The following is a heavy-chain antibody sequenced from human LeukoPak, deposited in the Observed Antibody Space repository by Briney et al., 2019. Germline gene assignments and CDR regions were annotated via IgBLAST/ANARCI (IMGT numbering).Heavy chain of an antibody. D-gene: IGHD6-6*01. V-gene: IGHV4-30-4*08. Sequence: SQTLSLTCTVSGASLNSGDYYRTWIRQPPGKGLEWIAYIYNSGSTYYNPSLRSRVAISIDTSNNRFSLRLGSVTAADTAVYFCATTARHCSEYWGQGTLVTVSS. CDR1: GASLNSGDYY. CDR3: ATTARHCSEY. CDR2: IYNSGST. J-gene: IGHJ4*02.